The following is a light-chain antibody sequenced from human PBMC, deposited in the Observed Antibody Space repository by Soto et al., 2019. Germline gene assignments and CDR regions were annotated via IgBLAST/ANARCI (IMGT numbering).Light chain of an antibody. Sequence: QSVLTQPPSVSGAPGQRVTISCTGSSSNIGAGYDVHWYQQLPGTAPKLLIYGNSNRPSGVPDRFSGSKSGTSASLAITGLQAEDEADYYFQPYGRSLSGSYGFGTGTKLTVL. CDR1: SSNIGAGYD. V-gene: IGLV1-40*01. J-gene: IGLJ1*01. CDR2: GNS. CDR3: QPYGRSLSGSYG.